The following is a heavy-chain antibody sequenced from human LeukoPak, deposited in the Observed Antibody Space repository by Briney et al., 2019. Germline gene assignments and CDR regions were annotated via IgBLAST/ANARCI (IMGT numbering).Heavy chain of an antibody. J-gene: IGHJ4*02. Sequence: GESLKISCKGSGYNFTNYWIGWVRQMPGKGLEWMGIISPDGSDTRYSPSFQGQVTISADKSITTAYLQWRSLKASDTAMYYCARLTSSWSFDYWGQGTLVTVSS. V-gene: IGHV5-51*01. CDR1: GYNFTNYW. CDR3: ARLTSSWSFDY. CDR2: ISPDGSDT. D-gene: IGHD6-13*01.